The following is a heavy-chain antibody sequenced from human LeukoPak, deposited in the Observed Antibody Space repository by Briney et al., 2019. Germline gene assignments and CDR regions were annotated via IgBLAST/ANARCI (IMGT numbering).Heavy chain of an antibody. Sequence: GESLKLSCNGSGYIFTSYLIGWVRQMTGKGPEWMGIIYHGDSDTRYSPSVQGQVTISADKSISTAYLQWSSLKASDTAMYYCARGEKGYSSGWSPRWVYWGQGTLVTVSS. CDR1: GYIFTSYL. J-gene: IGHJ4*02. CDR3: ARGEKGYSSGWSPRWVY. D-gene: IGHD6-19*01. CDR2: IYHGDSDT. V-gene: IGHV5-51*01.